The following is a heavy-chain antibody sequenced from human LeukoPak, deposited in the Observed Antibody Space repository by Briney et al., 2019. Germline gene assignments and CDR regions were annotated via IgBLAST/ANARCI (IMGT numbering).Heavy chain of an antibody. D-gene: IGHD6-19*01. CDR2: ISAYNGNT. V-gene: IGHV1-18*04. J-gene: IGHJ4*02. CDR1: GYTFTSYG. CDR3: ARGTQAIGSGWYYFDY. Sequence: ASVKVSCKASGYTFTSYGISWVRQAPGQGLEWMGWISAYNGNTNYAQKLQGRVTMTTDTSTSTAYMELRSLRSDDTAVYYCARGTQAIGSGWYYFDYWGQRTLVTVSS.